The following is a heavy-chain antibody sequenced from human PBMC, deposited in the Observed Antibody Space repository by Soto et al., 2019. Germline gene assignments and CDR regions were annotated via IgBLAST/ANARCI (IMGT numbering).Heavy chain of an antibody. Sequence: GESLKISCKGSGYTFTNYWIGWVRQMPGKVLEWMGIIYPGDSDTKYNPSFQGQVTISADKSITTTYLQWISLKASDTAIYYCAASIFYYGMDVWGQGTTVTVSS. V-gene: IGHV5-51*01. CDR3: AASIFYYGMDV. CDR1: GYTFTNYW. J-gene: IGHJ6*02. CDR2: IYPGDSDT.